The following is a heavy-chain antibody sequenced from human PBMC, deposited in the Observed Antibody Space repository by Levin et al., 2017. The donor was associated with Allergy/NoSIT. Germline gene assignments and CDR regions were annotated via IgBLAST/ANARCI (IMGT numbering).Heavy chain of an antibody. CDR1: GFTFSDHY. J-gene: IGHJ6*02. Sequence: LSLTCAASGFTFSDHYMDWVRQTPGKGLEWVGRSRNKANSYTTEYAASVKGRFTISRDDSKNALYLQMNSLKTEDTAVYYCDRVGPPGYYGMDVWGQGTTVTVSS. CDR2: SRNKANSYTT. V-gene: IGHV3-72*01. D-gene: IGHD2-15*01. CDR3: DRVGPPGYYGMDV.